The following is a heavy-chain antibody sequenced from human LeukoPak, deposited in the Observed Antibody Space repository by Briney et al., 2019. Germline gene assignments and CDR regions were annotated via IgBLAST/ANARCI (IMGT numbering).Heavy chain of an antibody. CDR3: AKSNGYGLIDI. J-gene: IGHJ3*02. V-gene: IGHV4-4*07. D-gene: IGHD3-10*01. CDR2: IHTSGST. CDR1: GGSINNYY. Sequence: SETLSLTCTVSGGSINNYYWSWIRQPAGKGLEWIGRIHTSGSTYYSPSLKSRVTISLDTSRNQFSLKPNSVTAADTAVYYCAKSNGYGLIDIWGQGTMVTVSS.